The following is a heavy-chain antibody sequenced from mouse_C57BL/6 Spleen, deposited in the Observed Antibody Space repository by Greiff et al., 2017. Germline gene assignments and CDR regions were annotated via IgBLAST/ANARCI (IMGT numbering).Heavy chain of an antibody. CDR2: IYPSDSET. Sequence: QVQLQQPGAELVRPGSSVKLSCKASGYTFTSYWMDWVKQRPGQGLEWIGNIYPSDSETHYNQKFKDKATLTVDKSSSTAYMQLSSLTSEDSAVYYCARYDGSSPGWFAYWGQGTLVTVSA. V-gene: IGHV1-61*01. CDR1: GYTFTSYW. CDR3: ARYDGSSPGWFAY. D-gene: IGHD1-1*01. J-gene: IGHJ3*01.